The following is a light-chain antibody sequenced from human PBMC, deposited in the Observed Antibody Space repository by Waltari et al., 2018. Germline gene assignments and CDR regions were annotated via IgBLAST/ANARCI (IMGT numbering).Light chain of an antibody. CDR2: DVS. Sequence: QSALTQPASVSGSHGQSITIPCGGTSSDVGGYTYVSWYQQHPGIAPKVMIYDVSDRPSGVSDRFSGSKSGNTASLTISGLQAEDEADYYCSSYTSSSTVVFGGGTKLTVL. CDR3: SSYTSSSTVV. CDR1: SSDVGGYTY. J-gene: IGLJ2*01. V-gene: IGLV2-14*03.